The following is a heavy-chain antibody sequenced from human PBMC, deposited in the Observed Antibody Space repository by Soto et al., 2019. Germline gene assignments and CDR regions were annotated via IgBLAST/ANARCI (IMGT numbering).Heavy chain of an antibody. CDR3: ASRFGELFPNYYGMDV. J-gene: IGHJ6*02. Sequence: QVQLVQSGAEVKKPGSSVKVSCKASGGTFSSYAISWVRQAPGQGLEWMGGIIPIFGTANYAQKFQGSVTFTADESTSTAYMELSSLRSEDTAVYYCASRFGELFPNYYGMDVWGQGTTVTVSS. V-gene: IGHV1-69*01. D-gene: IGHD3-10*01. CDR1: GGTFSSYA. CDR2: IIPIFGTA.